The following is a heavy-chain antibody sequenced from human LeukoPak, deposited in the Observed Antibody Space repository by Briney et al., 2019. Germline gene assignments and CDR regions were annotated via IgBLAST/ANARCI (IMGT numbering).Heavy chain of an antibody. CDR2: IYTTGST. CDR3: MRDTSTIWFDY. D-gene: IGHD2-2*01. CDR1: GGSISSYY. J-gene: IGHJ4*02. Sequence: SETLSLTCTVSGGSISSYYWSWIRQPAGKGLEWIGRIYTTGSTNYNPSLKSRVTMSVDTSKTQFSLKLSSVTAADTAGYYCMRDTSTIWFDYWGQGTLVTVSS. V-gene: IGHV4-4*07.